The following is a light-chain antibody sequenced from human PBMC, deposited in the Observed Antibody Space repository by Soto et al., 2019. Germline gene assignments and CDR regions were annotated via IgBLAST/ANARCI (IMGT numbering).Light chain of an antibody. CDR2: DVS. V-gene: IGLV2-14*03. J-gene: IGLJ1*01. CDR1: SSDVGGYNY. CDR3: SSYTSSSISYV. Sequence: QSALTQPASVSGSPGQSITISCTGTSSDVGGYNYVSWYQHHPGKAPKLMIYDVSNRPSGVSNRFSGSKSGNTASLTISGLQAEDEADDYCSSYTSSSISYVFGTGTKVTVL.